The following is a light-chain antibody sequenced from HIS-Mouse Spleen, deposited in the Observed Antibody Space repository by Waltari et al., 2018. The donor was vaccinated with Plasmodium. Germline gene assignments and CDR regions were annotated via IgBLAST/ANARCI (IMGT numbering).Light chain of an antibody. V-gene: IGKV1-5*03. J-gene: IGKJ1*01. CDR3: QQYNSYSWT. Sequence: DIQMTQSPSTLSASAGHRVTITCLASQSSSSWLAWYQQKPGKAPKLLIYKASSLESGVPSSFSGSGSGTEFTLTISSLQPDDFATYYCQQYNSYSWTFGQGTKVETK. CDR2: KAS. CDR1: QSSSSW.